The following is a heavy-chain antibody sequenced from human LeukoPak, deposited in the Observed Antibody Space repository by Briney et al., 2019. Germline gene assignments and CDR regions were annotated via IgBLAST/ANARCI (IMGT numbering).Heavy chain of an antibody. J-gene: IGHJ5*02. Sequence: GGSLRLSCTASGFTFNRDWTAWVRQAPGKGLEWVSAISGSGGSTYYADSVKGRFTISRDNSKNTLYLQMNSLRAEDTAVYYCAKDREYQLLPGNWFDPWGQGTLVTVSS. CDR3: AKDREYQLLPGNWFDP. D-gene: IGHD2-2*01. CDR2: ISGSGGST. V-gene: IGHV3-23*01. CDR1: GFTFNRDW.